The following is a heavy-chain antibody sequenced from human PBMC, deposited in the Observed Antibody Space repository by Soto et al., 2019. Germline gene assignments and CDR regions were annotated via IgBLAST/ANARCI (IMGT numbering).Heavy chain of an antibody. CDR1: GLTVSDNY. D-gene: IGHD1-1*01. CDR3: ASCHWNGPNDY. V-gene: IGHV3-66*01. Sequence: EVQLEESGGGLVQPGGSLRLSCAASGLTVSDNYIRWFRHAPGKGLEWVSVIYRGGDTYYADSVKGRFTISRDSSKNTVYLQMNSLRDEDTAVYYCASCHWNGPNDYWGQGTLVTVSS. J-gene: IGHJ4*02. CDR2: IYRGGDT.